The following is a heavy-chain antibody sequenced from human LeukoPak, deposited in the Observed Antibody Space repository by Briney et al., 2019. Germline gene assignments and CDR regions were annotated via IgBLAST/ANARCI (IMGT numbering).Heavy chain of an antibody. V-gene: IGHV3-23*01. CDR2: ISGSGGST. J-gene: IGHJ4*02. CDR3: AKAPPGSSYYFDY. Sequence: HPGGSLRLSCAASGFTFSSYAMSWVRQAPGKGLEWVSAISGSGGSTYYADSVKGRFTISRDNSKNTLYLQMNSLRAEDTAVYFCAKAPPGSSYYFDYWGQGTLVTVSS. CDR1: GFTFSSYA. D-gene: IGHD1-26*01.